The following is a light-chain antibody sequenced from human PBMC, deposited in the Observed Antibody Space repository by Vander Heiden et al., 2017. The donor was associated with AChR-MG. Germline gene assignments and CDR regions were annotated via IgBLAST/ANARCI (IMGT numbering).Light chain of an antibody. J-gene: IGKJ1*01. CDR3: MQMSDGPGQR. Sequence: VLTQSPLSLPVNLGQPASISCHSSHSLVHSDGKTYLYWFNQRPGHFPRRLIHKALNRDAGVTGRFRGSWPGRGLTLKMRRGVAEDVGVSYCMQMSDGPGQRFGPWT. CDR2: KAL. V-gene: IGKV2-30*02. CDR1: HSLVHSDGKTY.